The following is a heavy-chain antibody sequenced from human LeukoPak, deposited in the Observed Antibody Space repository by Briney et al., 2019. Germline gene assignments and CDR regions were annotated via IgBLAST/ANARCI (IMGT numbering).Heavy chain of an antibody. J-gene: IGHJ4*02. D-gene: IGHD3-22*01. CDR1: GFTFSSYW. V-gene: IGHV3-74*01. Sequence: PGGSLRLSCAASGFTFSSYWMHWVRQAPGKGLVWVSRVNSDGSSTTSADSVKGRLTISRDNAKNTLYLQMNSLRAEDTAVYYCARDRDDSSGYYLDYWGQGTLVTVSS. CDR3: ARDRDDSSGYYLDY. CDR2: VNSDGSST.